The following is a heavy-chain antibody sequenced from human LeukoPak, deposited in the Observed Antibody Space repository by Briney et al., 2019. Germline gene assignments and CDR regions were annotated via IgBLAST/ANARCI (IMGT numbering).Heavy chain of an antibody. CDR2: IYSSGST. V-gene: IGHV4-4*07. Sequence: KPSETLSLTCTVSGDSISSYYCTWIRQPAGRGLEWIGRIYSSGSTSYNPPLKSRVTMSVDTSKNQFSLNLTSVTAADTAVYYCATEESGYWGQGTLVTVSS. D-gene: IGHD3-3*01. CDR1: GDSISSYY. CDR3: ATEESGY. J-gene: IGHJ4*02.